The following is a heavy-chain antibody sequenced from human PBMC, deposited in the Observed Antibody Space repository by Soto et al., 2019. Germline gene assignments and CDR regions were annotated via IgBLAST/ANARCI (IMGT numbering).Heavy chain of an antibody. J-gene: IGHJ4*02. CDR3: ARESSGYSSYFDF. V-gene: IGHV3-74*01. D-gene: IGHD5-12*01. Sequence: GGSLRLSCAGSGLAFSNYWIHWVRQAPGQGLAGVSRISRDGSSTTYADSVKGRFTISRDFAKNTVSLQMSSLRADDTAVYYCARESSGYSSYFDFWGQGTLVTVSS. CDR2: ISRDGSST. CDR1: GLAFSNYW.